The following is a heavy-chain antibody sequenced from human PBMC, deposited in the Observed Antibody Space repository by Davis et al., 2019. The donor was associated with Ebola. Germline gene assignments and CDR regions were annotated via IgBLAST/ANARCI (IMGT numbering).Heavy chain of an antibody. J-gene: IGHJ4*02. Sequence: LSLTCAASGFTFSSYGMHWVRQAPGKGLEWVAVIWYDGSNKYYADSVKGRFTISRDNSKNTLYLQMNSLRAEDTAVYYCARGEAAGTPFDYWGQGTLVTVSS. V-gene: IGHV3-33*01. D-gene: IGHD6-13*01. CDR1: GFTFSSYG. CDR2: IWYDGSNK. CDR3: ARGEAAGTPFDY.